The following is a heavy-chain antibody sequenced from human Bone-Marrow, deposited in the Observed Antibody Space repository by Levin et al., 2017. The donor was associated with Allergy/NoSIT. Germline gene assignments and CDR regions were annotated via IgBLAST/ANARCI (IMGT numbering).Heavy chain of an antibody. V-gene: IGHV4-38-2*02. Sequence: SQTLSLTCAVSGYSISSGYYWGWIRQPPGKGLEWIGSIYHSGSTYYNPSLKSRVTISVDTSKNQFSLKLSSVTAADTAVYYCAREGVYCSSTSCCPLRGYYYYYMDVWGKGTTVTVSS. CDR2: IYHSGST. CDR1: GYSISSGYY. D-gene: IGHD2-2*01. J-gene: IGHJ6*03. CDR3: AREGVYCSSTSCCPLRGYYYYYMDV.